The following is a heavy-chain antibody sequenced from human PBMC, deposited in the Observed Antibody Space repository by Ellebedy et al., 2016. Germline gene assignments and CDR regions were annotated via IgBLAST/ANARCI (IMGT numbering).Heavy chain of an antibody. CDR2: INTQNGNT. D-gene: IGHD3-3*01. J-gene: IGHJ4*02. Sequence: ASVKVSCKASGYSFASYGITWVRQAPGQGLEWMGWINTQNGNTYYAQKFQGRVTFITDTPTSTAYMELRSLRSDDTAMYYCARRGWDFWSGYLGYWGQGTLVIVSS. CDR3: ARRGWDFWSGYLGY. CDR1: GYSFASYG. V-gene: IGHV1-18*04.